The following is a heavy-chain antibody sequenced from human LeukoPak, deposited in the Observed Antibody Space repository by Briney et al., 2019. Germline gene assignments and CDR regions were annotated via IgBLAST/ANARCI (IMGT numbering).Heavy chain of an antibody. CDR1: YW. V-gene: IGHV5-51*01. J-gene: IGHJ4*02. CDR3: ARLGYGDYLRGGFDY. D-gene: IGHD4-17*01. Sequence: YWSWIRQPPGKGLEWMGIIYPGDSDTRYSPSFQGQVTISADKSISTAYLQWSSLRASDTAMYYCARLGYGDYLRGGFDYWGQGTLVTVSS. CDR2: IYPGDSDT.